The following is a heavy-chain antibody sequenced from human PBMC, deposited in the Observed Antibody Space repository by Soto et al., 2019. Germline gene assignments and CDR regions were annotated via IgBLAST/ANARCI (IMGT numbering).Heavy chain of an antibody. CDR3: ARIYYDSSGYYYGDPYFDY. V-gene: IGHV6-1*01. CDR1: GDSVSSNSAA. J-gene: IGHJ4*02. Sequence: SQTLSLTCAISGDSVSSNSAAWNWVRQSPSRGLEWLGRTYYRSKWYNDYAVSVKSRITINPDASKNQFSLKLSSVTAADTAVYYCARIYYDSSGYYYGDPYFDYWGQGTLVTVSS. D-gene: IGHD3-22*01. CDR2: TYYRSKWYN.